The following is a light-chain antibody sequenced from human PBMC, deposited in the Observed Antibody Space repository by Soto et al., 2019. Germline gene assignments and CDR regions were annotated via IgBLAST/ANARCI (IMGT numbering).Light chain of an antibody. CDR3: QQSYSTPWT. Sequence: DIQMTQSPSSLSASVGDRVTITCRASQSIRSYLNWYQQKPGKAPKLLIYAASSLQSGVPSRFSGSGSGTDFTLTISSLQPEDFATYYCQQSYSTPWTFGQGNKLEIK. CDR2: AAS. CDR1: QSIRSY. J-gene: IGKJ1*01. V-gene: IGKV1-39*01.